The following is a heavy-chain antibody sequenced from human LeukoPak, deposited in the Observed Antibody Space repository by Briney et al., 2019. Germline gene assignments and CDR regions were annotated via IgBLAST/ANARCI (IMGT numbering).Heavy chain of an antibody. Sequence: GGSLRLSCAASGFTFSSYAMSWVRQAPGKGLVWVSVVKSDGVTTRFADFVKGRYSISRDDAGNTVRLHIDNVTVDDTAVYYCTRHYAMGGWFDPWGQGTLVTVSS. CDR3: TRHYAMGGWFDP. V-gene: IGHV3-74*01. D-gene: IGHD2-2*01. CDR1: GFTFSSYA. J-gene: IGHJ5*02. CDR2: VKSDGVTT.